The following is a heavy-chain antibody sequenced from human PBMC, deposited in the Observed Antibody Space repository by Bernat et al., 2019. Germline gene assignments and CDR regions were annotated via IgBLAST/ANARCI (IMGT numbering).Heavy chain of an antibody. D-gene: IGHD4-17*01. J-gene: IGHJ4*02. Sequence: QVQLQESGPGLVKPSQTLSLTCTVSGGSISSGDYYWSWIRQPPGKGLEWIGYIYYSGSTYYNPSLKSRVTISVDTSKTRFSLKLSSVTAADTAVYYCARGGRGYGDYAAPFDYWGQGTLVTVSS. CDR1: GGSISSGDYY. V-gene: IGHV4-30-4*01. CDR3: ARGGRGYGDYAAPFDY. CDR2: IYYSGST.